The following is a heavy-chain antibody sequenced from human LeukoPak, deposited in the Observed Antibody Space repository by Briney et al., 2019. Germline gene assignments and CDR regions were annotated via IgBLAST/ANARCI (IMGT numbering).Heavy chain of an antibody. D-gene: IGHD2-2*01. CDR3: ARGGYCSSTSCPYGDNWFDP. V-gene: IGHV1-18*01. CDR1: GYTFTSYG. Sequence: ASVKVSCKASGYTFTSYGISWVRQAPGQGLEWMGWISAYNGNTNYAQELQGRVTMTTDTSTSTAYMELRSLRSDDTAVYYCARGGYCSSTSCPYGDNWFDPWGQGTLVTVSS. CDR2: ISAYNGNT. J-gene: IGHJ5*02.